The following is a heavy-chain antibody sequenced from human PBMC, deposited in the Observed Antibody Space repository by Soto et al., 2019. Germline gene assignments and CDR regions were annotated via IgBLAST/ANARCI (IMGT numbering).Heavy chain of an antibody. CDR3: AREPAGIQTITTVTTHYYYYMDV. CDR1: GGTFSSYT. J-gene: IGHJ6*03. V-gene: IGHV1-69*04. CDR2: IIPILGIA. Sequence: ASVKVSCKASGGTFSSYTISWVRQAPGQGLEWMGRIIPILGIANYAQKFQGRVTITADKSTSTAYMELSSLRSEDTAVYYCAREPAGIQTITTVTTHYYYYMDVWGKGTTVTVSS. D-gene: IGHD4-17*01.